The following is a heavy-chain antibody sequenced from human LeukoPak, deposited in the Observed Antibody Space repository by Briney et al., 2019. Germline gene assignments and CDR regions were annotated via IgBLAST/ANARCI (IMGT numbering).Heavy chain of an antibody. Sequence: ASVKVSCKASGYTFTSYGISWVRHAPGQGLELMGWISPYNGNTNYAQKLQGRVTMTTDTSTSTVYMELRSLTSDDTAVYYCARGPAGKDYWGQGTLVTVSS. D-gene: IGHD6-13*01. CDR3: ARGPAGKDY. CDR2: ISPYNGNT. J-gene: IGHJ4*02. CDR1: GYTFTSYG. V-gene: IGHV1-18*01.